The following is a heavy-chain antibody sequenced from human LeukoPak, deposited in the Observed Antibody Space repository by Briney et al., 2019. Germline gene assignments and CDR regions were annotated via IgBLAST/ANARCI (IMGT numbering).Heavy chain of an antibody. J-gene: IGHJ4*02. CDR2: ISAYNGNT. CDR3: ARVPDYGDYTDYFDY. CDR1: GYTFTSYD. D-gene: IGHD4-17*01. V-gene: IGHV1-18*04. Sequence: ASVKVSCKASGYTFTSYDISWVRQAPGQGLEWMGWISAYNGNTNYAQKLQGRVTMTTDTSTSTAYMELRSLRSDDTAVYYCARVPDYGDYTDYFDYWGQGTLVTVSS.